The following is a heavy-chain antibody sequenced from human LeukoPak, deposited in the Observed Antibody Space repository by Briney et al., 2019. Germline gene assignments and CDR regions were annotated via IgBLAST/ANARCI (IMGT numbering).Heavy chain of an antibody. D-gene: IGHD4-17*01. V-gene: IGHV3-30*04. CDR2: ISYDGTNK. CDR1: GFTFSSYT. J-gene: IGHJ4*02. Sequence: GGSLRLSCAASGFTFSSYTMHWVRQAPGKGLEWVALISYDGTNKYYADSVKGRFTISRDNSKNTLYLQMNSLRAEDTAVYYCAKDIDYGDYVVSWGQGTLVTVSS. CDR3: AKDIDYGDYVVS.